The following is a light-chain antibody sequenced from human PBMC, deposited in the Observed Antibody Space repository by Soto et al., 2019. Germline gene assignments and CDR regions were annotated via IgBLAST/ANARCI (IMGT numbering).Light chain of an antibody. V-gene: IGKV1-9*01. CDR3: QQLNSYPIT. Sequence: PLTQSPSSLSASVGDRVTITCRASQGISSYLAWYQQKPGKAPKLLIYAASTLQSGVPSRFSGSGSGTDFTLTISSLQPEDFATYSCQQLNSYPITFGGGTKVEIK. J-gene: IGKJ4*01. CDR1: QGISSY. CDR2: AAS.